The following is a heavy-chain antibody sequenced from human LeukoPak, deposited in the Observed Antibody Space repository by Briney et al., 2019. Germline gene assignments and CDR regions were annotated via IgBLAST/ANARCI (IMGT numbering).Heavy chain of an antibody. Sequence: GGSLRLSCAASGFTFNSYSMNWVRQAPGRGLEWVSSISSSSSYIYYADSVKGRFTISRDNAKNSLYLQMNSLRAEDTAVYYCAKDFYSGSYGRPCIDYWGQGTLVTVSS. CDR3: AKDFYSGSYGRPCIDY. CDR1: GFTFNSYS. D-gene: IGHD5-18*01. V-gene: IGHV3-21*01. J-gene: IGHJ4*02. CDR2: ISSSSSYI.